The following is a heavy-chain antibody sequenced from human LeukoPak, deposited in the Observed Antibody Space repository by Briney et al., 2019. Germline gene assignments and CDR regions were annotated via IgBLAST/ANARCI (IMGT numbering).Heavy chain of an antibody. V-gene: IGHV3-23*01. CDR3: AKGSPYYYGSGSYEDYYYGMDV. D-gene: IGHD3-10*01. J-gene: IGHJ6*02. Sequence: GGSLRLSCAASGFTFSSYAMSWVRQAPGKGLEWVSAISGSGGSTYYADSVKGRFTISRDNSKNTLYLQMNSLRAEDTAVYYCAKGSPYYYGSGSYEDYYYGMDVWGQGTTVTVSS. CDR2: ISGSGGST. CDR1: GFTFSSYA.